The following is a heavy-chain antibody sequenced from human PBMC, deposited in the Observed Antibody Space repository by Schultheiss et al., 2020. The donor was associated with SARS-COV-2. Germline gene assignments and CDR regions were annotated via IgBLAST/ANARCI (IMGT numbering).Heavy chain of an antibody. CDR1: GGSISSSSYY. Sequence: SETLSLTCTVSGGSISSSSYYWGWIRQPPGKGLEWIGYIYYSGSTNYNPSLKSRVTISVDTSKNQFSLKLSSVTAADTAVYYCARGCLNSSSWFYYYYGMDVWGQGTTVTVSS. CDR3: ARGCLNSSSWFYYYYGMDV. V-gene: IGHV4-61*05. J-gene: IGHJ6*02. CDR2: IYYSGST. D-gene: IGHD6-13*01.